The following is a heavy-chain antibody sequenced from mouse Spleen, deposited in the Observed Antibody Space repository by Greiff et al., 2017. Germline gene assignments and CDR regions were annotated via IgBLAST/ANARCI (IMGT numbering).Heavy chain of an antibody. J-gene: IGHJ2*01. D-gene: IGHD2-5*01. V-gene: IGHV1-85*01. CDR2: IYPGDGST. CDR1: GYTFTSYD. CDR3: ARDSNGFDY. Sequence: ESGPELVKPGALVKISCKASGYTFTSYDINWVKQRPGQGLEWIGWIYPGDGSTKYNEKFKGKATLTVNKSSSTAYMELRSLTSEDSAVYYCARDSNGFDYWGQGTTLTVSS.